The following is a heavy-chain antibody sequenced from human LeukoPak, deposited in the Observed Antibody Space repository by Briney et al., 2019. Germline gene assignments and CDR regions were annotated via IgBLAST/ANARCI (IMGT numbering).Heavy chain of an antibody. CDR1: GGTFSSYA. J-gene: IGHJ4*02. V-gene: IGHV1-69*04. D-gene: IGHD3-22*01. CDR2: IIPILGIA. CDR3: ARTTYYYDSSGYYGD. Sequence: SVKVSCKASGGTFSSYAISWVRQAPGQGLEWMGRIIPILGIANYAQKFQGRVTMTRDTSTSTVYMELSSLRSEDTAVYYCARTTYYYDSSGYYGDWGQGTLVTVSS.